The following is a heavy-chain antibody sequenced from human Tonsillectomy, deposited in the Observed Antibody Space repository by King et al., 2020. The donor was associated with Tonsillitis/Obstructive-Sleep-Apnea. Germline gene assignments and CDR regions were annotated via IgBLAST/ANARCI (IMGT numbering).Heavy chain of an antibody. Sequence: QLQESGPGLVKLSETLSLTCIVSGGSISSSSYYWGWIRQPPGKGLEWIGTIYYSGSTYYNPSLKSRVTISIDTSKDRFSLKLSSVTAADTAVYYCARIPFDHVWGTYRYYHFDYWGQGTLVTVSS. V-gene: IGHV4-39*02. CDR1: GGSISSSSYY. CDR2: IYYSGST. J-gene: IGHJ4*02. D-gene: IGHD3-16*02. CDR3: ARIPFDHVWGTYRYYHFDY.